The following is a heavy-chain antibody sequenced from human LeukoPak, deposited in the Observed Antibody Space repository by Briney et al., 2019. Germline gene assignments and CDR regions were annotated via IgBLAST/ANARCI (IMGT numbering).Heavy chain of an antibody. CDR2: ISAYNDNA. CDR1: GYTFSSYG. CDR3: ARDRSPDFWSGDYRDAFDI. V-gene: IGHV1-18*01. Sequence: GASVQVSCPASGYTFSSYGISWVRQARGQGREWMGWISAYNDNANSTQKLQGRVSIPTDTSTSTAYMELRSLRSDDTAVYYCARDRSPDFWSGDYRDAFDIWGQGTMVTVSS. D-gene: IGHD3-3*01. J-gene: IGHJ3*02.